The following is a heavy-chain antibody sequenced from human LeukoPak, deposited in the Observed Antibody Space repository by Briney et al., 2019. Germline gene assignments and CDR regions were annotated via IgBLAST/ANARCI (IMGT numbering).Heavy chain of an antibody. D-gene: IGHD2-15*01. CDR3: ARDLGGYPFFMDV. V-gene: IGHV4-39*07. CDR2: LDESGRP. CDR1: GGSTRSGRHH. J-gene: IGHJ6*03. Sequence: SETLSLTCSVSGGSTRSGRHHWAWVRQPPGKGLEFIGSLDESGRPYYNAPLKSRVTISEDSSGKQFSLNLSSVTAADTAVYYCARDLGGYPFFMDVWGRGTTVIVSS.